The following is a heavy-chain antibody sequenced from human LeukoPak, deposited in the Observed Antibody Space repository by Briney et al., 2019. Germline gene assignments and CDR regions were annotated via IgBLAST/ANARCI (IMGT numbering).Heavy chain of an antibody. J-gene: IGHJ1*01. Sequence: AGGSLRLSCAASGFTFSSYWMSWVRQAPGKGLEWVANIKQDGSEKYYVDSVKSRFTISRDNAKNSLYLQMNSLRAEDTAVYFCASVNDFWSGYPEYFQHWGQGTLVTVSS. CDR2: IKQDGSEK. D-gene: IGHD3-3*01. CDR1: GFTFSSYW. CDR3: ASVNDFWSGYPEYFQH. V-gene: IGHV3-7*01.